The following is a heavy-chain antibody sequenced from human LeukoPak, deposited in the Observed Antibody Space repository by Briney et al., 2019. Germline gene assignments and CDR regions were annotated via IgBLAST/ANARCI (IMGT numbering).Heavy chain of an antibody. V-gene: IGHV4-61*01. CDR2: IYYSGST. Sequence: PSETLSLTCTVSGDSISTSNSYWGWIRQPPGKGLEWIGYIYYSGSTNYNPSLKSRVTISVDTSKNQFSLKLSSVTAADTAVYYCARETSQKGAHYMDVRGKGTTVTISS. CDR1: GDSISTSNSY. CDR3: ARETSQKGAHYMDV. J-gene: IGHJ6*03. D-gene: IGHD3-16*01.